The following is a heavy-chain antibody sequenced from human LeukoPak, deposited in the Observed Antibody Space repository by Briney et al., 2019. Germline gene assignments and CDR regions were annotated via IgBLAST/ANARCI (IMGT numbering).Heavy chain of an antibody. J-gene: IGHJ4*02. CDR3: ARDQGSLAGIDY. Sequence: GASVTVSFKASVYTFTEYYMHWVGQAPGQGREGVGWINPNSGRTNYAQKFQARVTMTRDTSISTAYMELSRLRSDDTALYYCARDQGSLAGIDYWGQGTLVTVSS. CDR2: INPNSGRT. V-gene: IGHV1-2*02. CDR1: VYTFTEYY.